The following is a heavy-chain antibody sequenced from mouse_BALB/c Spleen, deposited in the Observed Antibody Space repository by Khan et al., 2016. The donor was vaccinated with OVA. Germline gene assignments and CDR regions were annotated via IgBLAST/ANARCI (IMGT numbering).Heavy chain of an antibody. J-gene: IGHJ2*01. CDR3: ARTARIKY. CDR1: GYSITSGYG. V-gene: IGHV3-2*02. D-gene: IGHD1-2*01. Sequence: EVQLQEPGPGLVKPSQSLSLTCTVPGYSITSGYGWNWIRQFPGNKLEWMGYISYSGSTNYNPSLKSRISITRDTSKNQFFLQLNSVTTEDTATXYCARTARIKYWGQGTTLTVSS. CDR2: ISYSGST.